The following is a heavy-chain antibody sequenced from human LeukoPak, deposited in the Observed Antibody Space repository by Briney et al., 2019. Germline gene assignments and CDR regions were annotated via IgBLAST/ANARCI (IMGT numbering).Heavy chain of an antibody. CDR1: GYTFTSYG. J-gene: IGHJ1*01. V-gene: IGHV1-8*03. CDR3: ARGPVAAALYFQH. Sequence: ASVKVSCKASGYTFTSYGISWVRQAPGQGLEWMGWMNPNSGNTGYAQKFQGRVTITRNTSISTAYMELSSLRSEDTAVYYCARGPVAAALYFQHWGQGTLVTVSS. CDR2: MNPNSGNT. D-gene: IGHD6-13*01.